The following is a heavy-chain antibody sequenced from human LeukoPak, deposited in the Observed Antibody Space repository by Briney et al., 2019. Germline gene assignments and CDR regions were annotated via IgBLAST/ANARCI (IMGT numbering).Heavy chain of an antibody. D-gene: IGHD6-13*01. J-gene: IGHJ1*01. CDR2: ISWNSGSI. Sequence: GGSLRLSCAASGFTVSSNYMSWVRQAPGKGLEWVSGISWNSGSIGYADSVKGRFTISRDNAKNSLYLQMNSLRAEDTALYYCAKDMVRYSSSWYGAYFQHWGQGTLVTVSS. CDR3: AKDMVRYSSSWYGAYFQH. V-gene: IGHV3-9*01. CDR1: GFTVSSNY.